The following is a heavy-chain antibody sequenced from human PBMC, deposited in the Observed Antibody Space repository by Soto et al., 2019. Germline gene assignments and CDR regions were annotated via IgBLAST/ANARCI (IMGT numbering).Heavy chain of an antibody. CDR1: GGSINSYY. D-gene: IGHD6-25*01. J-gene: IGHJ5*02. Sequence: SETLSLTCTVSGGSINSYYWSWIRQPPGKGLEWIGYIYYSGSTNYNPSLKSRVTISVDTSKNQFSLKLSSVTAADTAVYYCARGGSSAWHNWFDTWGQGTLVTVSS. CDR2: IYYSGST. CDR3: ARGGSSAWHNWFDT. V-gene: IGHV4-59*01.